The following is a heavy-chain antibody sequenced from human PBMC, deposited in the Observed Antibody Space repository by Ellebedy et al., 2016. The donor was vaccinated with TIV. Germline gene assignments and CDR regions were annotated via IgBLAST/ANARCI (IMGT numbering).Heavy chain of an antibody. CDR2: IYYSGST. CDR1: GGSISSGDYY. V-gene: IGHV4-30-4*01. CDR3: AREGSYFYDSSGSFDY. Sequence: MPSETLSLTCTVSGGSISSGDYYWSWIRQPPGEGLEWIGYIYYSGSTYYNPSLKSRVTISVDTSQNQFSLKLSSVTAADTAVYYCAREGSYFYDSSGSFDYWGQGTLVTVSS. D-gene: IGHD3-22*01. J-gene: IGHJ4*02.